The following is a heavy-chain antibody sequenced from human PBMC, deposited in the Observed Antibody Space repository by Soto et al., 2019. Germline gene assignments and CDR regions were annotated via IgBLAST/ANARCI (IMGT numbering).Heavy chain of an antibody. D-gene: IGHD6-13*01. V-gene: IGHV4-59*01. CDR2: VYNSGST. CDR3: ARYRREAVAGYTLDN. J-gene: IGHJ4*02. CDR1: GCSISSNY. Sequence: XETLSLTCTVSGCSISSNYWTWIGQPPGKGLEWIGYVYNSGSTNYNPSLKSRVTISEDTSKSQFSLKVNSMTAADTAVYYCARYRREAVAGYTLDNWGQGILVTVSS.